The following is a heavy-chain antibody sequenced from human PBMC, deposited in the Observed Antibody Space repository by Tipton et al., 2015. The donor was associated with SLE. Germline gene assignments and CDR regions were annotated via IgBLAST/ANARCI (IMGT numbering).Heavy chain of an antibody. CDR3: ATRDYGDYTKWFDP. J-gene: IGHJ5*02. V-gene: IGHV4-30-4*01. CDR1: GGSISSGDYY. Sequence: TLSLTCTVSGGSISSGDYYWSWIRQPPGKGLEWIGYIHYSGSTYYNPSLKSRVTISVDTSKNKFSLKVSSVTAADTAVYYCATRDYGDYTKWFDPWGQGTLVTV. CDR2: IHYSGST. D-gene: IGHD4-17*01.